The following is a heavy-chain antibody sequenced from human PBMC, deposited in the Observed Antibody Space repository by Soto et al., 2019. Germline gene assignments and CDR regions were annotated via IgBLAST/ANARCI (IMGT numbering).Heavy chain of an antibody. Sequence: ASVKVSCKASGFSFTGYYIHWLRQAPGQGLEWMGWINAHSGGTEYAQKFQGRVTLTRDTSIAAAYLTLTSLTSDDTALYYCAKDLTRQLAYWLDPWGQGXQVTVSS. J-gene: IGHJ5*02. CDR1: GFSFTGYY. D-gene: IGHD6-6*01. V-gene: IGHV1-2*02. CDR2: INAHSGGT. CDR3: AKDLTRQLAYWLDP.